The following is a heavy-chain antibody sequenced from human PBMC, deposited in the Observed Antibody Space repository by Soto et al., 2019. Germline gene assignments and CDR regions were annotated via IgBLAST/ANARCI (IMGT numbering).Heavy chain of an antibody. D-gene: IGHD6-19*01. CDR1: GYTFTDYD. Sequence: QVQLVQSGAEVKTPGASVKVSCKASGYTFTDYDINWVRQAPGQGLEWVGRMNPSSGKTDYAQNXXXXXXXTXXXXXXXAYLELSNLGYEDTAVFYCSTWGRDGWYTGFFWGQGTLVTVAS. CDR3: STWGRDGWYTGFF. V-gene: IGHV1-8*01. CDR2: MNPSSGKT. J-gene: IGHJ4*02.